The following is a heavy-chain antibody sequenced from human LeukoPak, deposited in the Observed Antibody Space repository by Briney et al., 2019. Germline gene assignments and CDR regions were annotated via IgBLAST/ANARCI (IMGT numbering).Heavy chain of an antibody. V-gene: IGHV3-23*01. Sequence: GGPLRLSCAASGFTFSSYGMSWVRQAPGKGLEWVSSISGSGGSTYYADSVKGRFAISRDNSKNTLHLQMISLSAEDTAVYYCAKSPAGYYYGSSGYAIDYWGEGTVVTVSS. CDR2: ISGSGGST. CDR3: AKSPAGYYYGSSGYAIDY. J-gene: IGHJ4*02. D-gene: IGHD3-22*01. CDR1: GFTFSSYG.